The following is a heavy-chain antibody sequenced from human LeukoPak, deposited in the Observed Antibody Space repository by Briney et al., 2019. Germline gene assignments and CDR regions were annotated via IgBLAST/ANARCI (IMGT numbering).Heavy chain of an antibody. D-gene: IGHD2-2*01. V-gene: IGHV1-18*01. CDR3: ARDKPIVVPAAMYAFDI. CDR1: GYTFTSYG. J-gene: IGHJ3*02. Sequence: PGGSLRHSCAASGYTFTSYGISWVRQAPGQGLEWMGWISAYNGNTNYAQKLQGRVIMTTDTSTSTAYMELRSLRSDDTAVYYCARDKPIVVPAAMYAFDIWGQGTMVTVSS. CDR2: ISAYNGNT.